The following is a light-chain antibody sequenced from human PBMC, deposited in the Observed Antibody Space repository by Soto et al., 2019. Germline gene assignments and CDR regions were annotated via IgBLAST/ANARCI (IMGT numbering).Light chain of an antibody. J-gene: IGKJ1*01. CDR1: QSVSSN. Sequence: EIVMTQSPATLSVSPGERATLSCRASQSVSSNLAWFQQKPGQAPRLLIYGAFTRATGIPARFSGSGSGTEFTLTISSLQSEDFAVYYCQQYYNWPTFGQGTKVDIK. CDR3: QQYYNWPT. CDR2: GAF. V-gene: IGKV3-15*01.